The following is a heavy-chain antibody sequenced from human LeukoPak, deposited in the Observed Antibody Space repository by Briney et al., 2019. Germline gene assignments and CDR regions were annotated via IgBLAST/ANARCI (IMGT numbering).Heavy chain of an antibody. V-gene: IGHV1-46*01. D-gene: IGHD3-9*01. CDR1: GYTFTSYY. Sequence: ASVKVSCKASGYTFTSYYMHWVRQAPGQELEWMGIINPSGGSTTYAQKFRGRLTMTRDMSTSTVYMELSSLRSEDTAVYYCARGSRPVYNLLTGKRYFDYWGQGTLLTVSS. J-gene: IGHJ4*02. CDR2: INPSGGST. CDR3: ARGSRPVYNLLTGKRYFDY.